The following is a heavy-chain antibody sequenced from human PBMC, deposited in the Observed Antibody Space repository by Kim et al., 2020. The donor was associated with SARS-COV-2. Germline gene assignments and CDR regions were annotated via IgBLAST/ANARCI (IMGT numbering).Heavy chain of an antibody. V-gene: IGHV3-30*03. D-gene: IGHD3-16*02. CDR1: GFGFSTHA. Sequence: GGSLRLSCVGSGFGFSTHAMHWVRQAPGKGLEWLAVLLSDSTFIKYSDSVRGRFTISRDNSKSTLYLQMNSLRVEDTAVYYCASEISGGSYQFDYWGQGHLVTVSS. CDR3: ASEISGGSYQFDY. J-gene: IGHJ4*02. CDR2: LLSDSTFI.